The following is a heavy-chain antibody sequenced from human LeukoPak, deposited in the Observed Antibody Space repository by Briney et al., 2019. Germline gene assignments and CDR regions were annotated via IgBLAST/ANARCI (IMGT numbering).Heavy chain of an antibody. V-gene: IGHV3-23*01. D-gene: IGHD2-15*01. J-gene: IGHJ4*02. CDR1: GFTFSSYA. CDR3: AREGVHCSGRSCLKAY. CDR2: ISGTGGST. Sequence: GGSLRLSCAASGFTFSSYAMSWVRQAPGKGLEWVSAISGTGGSTYYADSVKGRFTISRDNAENSLYLQMNSLRAEDTAVYYCAREGVHCSGRSCLKAYWGQGTQVTVSS.